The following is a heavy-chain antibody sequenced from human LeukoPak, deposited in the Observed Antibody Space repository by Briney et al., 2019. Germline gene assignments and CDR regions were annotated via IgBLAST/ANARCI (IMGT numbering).Heavy chain of an antibody. Sequence: GGSLRLSCAASGFTFTIYAMTWVRQAPGVGLEWVSSINGRGVNTYYADSVKGRFTISRDNSKNILYLQMNSLRAEDTAVYYCARDRSGEFPNWFDPWGQGTLVTVSS. J-gene: IGHJ5*02. CDR3: ARDRSGEFPNWFDP. D-gene: IGHD3-16*01. V-gene: IGHV3-23*01. CDR2: INGRGVNT. CDR1: GFTFTIYA.